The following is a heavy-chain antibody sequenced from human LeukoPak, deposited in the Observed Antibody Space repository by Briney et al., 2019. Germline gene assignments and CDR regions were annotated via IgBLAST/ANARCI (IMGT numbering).Heavy chain of an antibody. CDR2: INHSGST. D-gene: IGHD1-26*01. CDR1: GGSFSGYY. V-gene: IGHV4-34*01. CDR3: ARHGGSYYSHYYYMDV. J-gene: IGHJ6*03. Sequence: SETLSLTCAVYGGSFSGYYWSWIRQPPGKGLEWIGEINHSGSTNYNPSLKSRVTISVDTSKNQFSLKLSSVTAADTAVYYCARHGGSYYSHYYYMDVWGKGTTVTISS.